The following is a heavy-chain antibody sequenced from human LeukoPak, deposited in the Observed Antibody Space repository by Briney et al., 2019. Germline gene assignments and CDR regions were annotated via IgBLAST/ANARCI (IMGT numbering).Heavy chain of an antibody. Sequence: SQTLSLICTVSGGSISSGDYYWSWIRQPPGKGLEWIGYIYYSGSTYYNPSLKSRVTISVDTSKNQFSLKLSSVTAADTAVYYCARGYYYDSSGYYFDYWGQGTLVTVSS. V-gene: IGHV4-30-4*01. CDR2: IYYSGST. J-gene: IGHJ4*02. CDR3: ARGYYYDSSGYYFDY. CDR1: GGSISSGDYY. D-gene: IGHD3-22*01.